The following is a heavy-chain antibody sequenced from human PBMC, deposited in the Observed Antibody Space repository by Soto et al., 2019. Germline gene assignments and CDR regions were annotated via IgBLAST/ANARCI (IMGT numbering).Heavy chain of an antibody. V-gene: IGHV3-23*01. J-gene: IGHJ3*02. CDR2: ILVGGST. CDR1: GFTCSSYD. CDR3: AKATATGGGSFDI. Sequence: EVQMLESGGGLVQPGGSLRLSCAASGFTCSSYDMSWVRQAPGKGLEWVSTILVGGSTHYPDSVKGRFTISRDNSKNTMFLQMNSPTSGDTAVYYCAKATATGGGSFDICGQGTMVTVSS. D-gene: IGHD2-8*02.